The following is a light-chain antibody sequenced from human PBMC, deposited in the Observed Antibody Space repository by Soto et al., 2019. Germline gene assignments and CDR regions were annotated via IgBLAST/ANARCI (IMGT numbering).Light chain of an antibody. Sequence: DIQLTQSPSSLSASVGDRVTITCRANVGISTYIAWYQQKPRKAPRLLIYDASTLQSGVPSRFSGSRSGTEFTLTISSLQPEDFATYYCQQFNSYSFTFGPGTKVDIK. CDR2: DAS. CDR3: QQFNSYSFT. V-gene: IGKV1-9*01. CDR1: VGISTY. J-gene: IGKJ3*01.